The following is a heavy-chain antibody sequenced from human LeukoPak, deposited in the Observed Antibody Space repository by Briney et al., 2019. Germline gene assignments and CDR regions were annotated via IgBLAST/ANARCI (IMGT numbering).Heavy chain of an antibody. J-gene: IGHJ4*02. CDR2: ISASGDST. V-gene: IGHV3-23*01. D-gene: IGHD4-23*01. CDR1: GFTFSSYA. CDR3: ARDAFYGGKKHDY. Sequence: GGSLRLSCAASGFTFSSYAMSWVRQAPGKGLEWVSSISASGDSTYYADSVKGRFTISRDNAKNSLYLQMNSLRAEDTAVYYCARDAFYGGKKHDYWGQGTLVTVSS.